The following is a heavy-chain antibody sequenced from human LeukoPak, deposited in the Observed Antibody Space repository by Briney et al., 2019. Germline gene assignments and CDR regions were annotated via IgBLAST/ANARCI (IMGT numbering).Heavy chain of an antibody. CDR3: TLGSY. V-gene: IGHV7-4-1*02. CDR2: INTNTGNP. D-gene: IGHD3-10*01. Sequence: ASVKVSCKPSGYTFNKYAINWVRQAPGQGLEWMGWINTNTGNPSYARDFTGRFVFSLDTSVNSAFLQINNLKAEDTAFYYCTLGSYWGQGALVTVSS. CDR1: GYTFNKYA. J-gene: IGHJ4*02.